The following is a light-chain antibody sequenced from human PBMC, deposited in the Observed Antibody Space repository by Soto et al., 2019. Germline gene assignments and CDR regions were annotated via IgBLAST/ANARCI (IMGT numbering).Light chain of an antibody. CDR3: QHYSNWPPHT. V-gene: IGKV3D-15*01. J-gene: IGKJ4*01. CDR1: QSVSSN. CDR2: DAS. Sequence: EIVMTQSPATLSVSPGESATLSCRAGQSVSSNLAWYQQKPGQAPRLLIYDASTRPTGIPARFSGSVSGTEFTLTISSLQSEDFAVYYCQHYSNWPPHTFGGGTKVEIK.